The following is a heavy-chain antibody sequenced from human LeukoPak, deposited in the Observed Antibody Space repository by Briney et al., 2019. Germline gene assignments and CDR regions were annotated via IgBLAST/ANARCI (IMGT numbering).Heavy chain of an antibody. V-gene: IGHV4-38-2*02. CDR3: ASAVVHYDFWSGYYNWFDH. CDR2: IYHSGST. CDR1: GYSISSGYY. J-gene: IGHJ5*02. D-gene: IGHD3-3*01. Sequence: PSETLSLTCTVSGYSISSGYYGGWIRQPPGKGLEWIGIIYHSGSTYYNPSLKSRVTISVDTSKNQFSLNLSSVTAADTAVYYCASAVVHYDFWSGYYNWFDHWGQGTLVTVSS.